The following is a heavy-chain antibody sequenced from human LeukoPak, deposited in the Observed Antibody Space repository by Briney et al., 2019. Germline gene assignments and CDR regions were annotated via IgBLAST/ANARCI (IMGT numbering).Heavy chain of an antibody. CDR2: IYHSGST. Sequence: SETLSLTCAVSGGSISSGGYSWSWIQQPPGKGLEWIGYIYHSGSTYYNPSLKSRVTISVDRSKNQFSLKLSSVTAADTGVYYCARGVAPIYDYVWGSPPNWFDPWGQGTLVTVSS. CDR3: ARGVAPIYDYVWGSPPNWFDP. V-gene: IGHV4-30-2*01. J-gene: IGHJ5*02. D-gene: IGHD3-16*01. CDR1: GGSISSGGYS.